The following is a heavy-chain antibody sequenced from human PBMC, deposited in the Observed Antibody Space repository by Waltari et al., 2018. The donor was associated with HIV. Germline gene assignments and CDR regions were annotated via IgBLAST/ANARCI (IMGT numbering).Heavy chain of an antibody. CDR1: GYTFTDYY. D-gene: IGHD3-16*01. J-gene: IGHJ4*02. Sequence: QVQLVQSGAEVKKPGASVKVSCKASGYTFTDYYMHWVRQAPGQGLEWMGWINPNSGGTNYAQKVQGRVTMTRDTSISTAYMELSRLRSDDTAVYYCAREGFAFDYWGQGTLGTVSS. CDR3: AREGFAFDY. V-gene: IGHV1-2*02. CDR2: INPNSGGT.